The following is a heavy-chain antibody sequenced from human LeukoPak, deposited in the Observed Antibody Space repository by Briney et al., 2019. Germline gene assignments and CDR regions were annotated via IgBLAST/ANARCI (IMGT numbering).Heavy chain of an antibody. CDR1: GGSIMSSD. CDR2: ISSSWST. D-gene: IGHD3-9*01. CDR3: QKTPYDILTGYSTNWFDP. Sequence: PSDTLSLTCTVSGGSIMSSDWTWSRQPPGNRLNCNGYISSSWSTNYNPSLKSRVTISVDTSKIQFSLKLSSVTAADTVVYFWQKTPYDILTGYSTNWFDPWGQGTLVTVSS. J-gene: IGHJ5*02. V-gene: IGHV4-59*08.